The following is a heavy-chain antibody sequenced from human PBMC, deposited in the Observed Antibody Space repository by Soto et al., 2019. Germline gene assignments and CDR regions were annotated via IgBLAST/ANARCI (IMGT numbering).Heavy chain of an antibody. CDR1: GFTFSSYG. CDR3: AKCPISTSCPGKAFDI. V-gene: IGHV3-30*18. J-gene: IGHJ3*02. D-gene: IGHD2-2*01. CDR2: ISYDGSKN. Sequence: GGSLRLSCAASGFTFSSYGMHWVRQAAGKGLEWVAFISYDGSKNYYADSVRGRFTISRDNSKNTLYLRMNSLRAEDTAVYYCAKCPISTSCPGKAFDIWGQGTMVTVSS.